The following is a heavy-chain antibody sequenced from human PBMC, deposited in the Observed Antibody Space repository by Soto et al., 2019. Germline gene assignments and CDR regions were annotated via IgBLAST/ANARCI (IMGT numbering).Heavy chain of an antibody. D-gene: IGHD6-6*01. J-gene: IGHJ6*02. CDR3: ARGGLIAARRPYYYYGMDV. V-gene: IGHV1-2*04. CDR1: GYTFTGYY. Sequence: ASVKVSCKASGYTFTGYYMHWVRQAPGQGLEWMGWINPNSGGTNYAQKFQGWVTMTRDTSISTAYMELSRLRSDDTAVYYCARGGLIAARRPYYYYGMDVWGQGNTVTVSS. CDR2: INPNSGGT.